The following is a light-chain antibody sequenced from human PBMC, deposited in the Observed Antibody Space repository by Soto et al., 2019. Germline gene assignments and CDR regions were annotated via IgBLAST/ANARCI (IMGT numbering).Light chain of an antibody. CDR2: AAS. J-gene: IGKJ5*01. CDR1: QGISSY. V-gene: IGKV1-9*01. Sequence: QLTQSPSSLSASVGDRVTITCRASQGISSYLAWYQQKPGKAPKLLIYAASTLQSGVPSRFSGSGSGTDFTLTISSLQPEDFATYYCQQLNSYPQITFGQGTRLEIK. CDR3: QQLNSYPQIT.